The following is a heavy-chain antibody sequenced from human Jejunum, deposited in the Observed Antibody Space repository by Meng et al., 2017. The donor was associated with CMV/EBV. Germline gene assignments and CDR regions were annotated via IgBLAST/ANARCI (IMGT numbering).Heavy chain of an antibody. CDR2: ISSDGGRT. D-gene: IGHD3-10*01. V-gene: IGHV3-64*02. Sequence: LSCAASGYNFRGFAMHWVRQTPGKRLEYVTGISSDGGRTFYGDSVKGRLTISRDNSKDTMFLQMGSLRIEDTAVYYCGRGRDYGDLWGQGTLVTVSS. CDR3: GRGRDYGDL. CDR1: GYNFRGFA. J-gene: IGHJ5*02.